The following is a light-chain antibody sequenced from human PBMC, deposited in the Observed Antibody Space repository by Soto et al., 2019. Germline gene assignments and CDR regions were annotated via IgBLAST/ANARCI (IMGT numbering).Light chain of an antibody. J-gene: IGKJ4*01. CDR3: QQRYNWPPLT. V-gene: IGKV3-11*01. Sequence: EIVLTQSPATLSLSPGDRATLSCRASQSVSSYLAWYQQKPGQPPRLLIYDASNRATGIPARFSGSGSGTDFTLTISSLEPEDFAVYYCQQRYNWPPLTFGGGTKVDIK. CDR2: DAS. CDR1: QSVSSY.